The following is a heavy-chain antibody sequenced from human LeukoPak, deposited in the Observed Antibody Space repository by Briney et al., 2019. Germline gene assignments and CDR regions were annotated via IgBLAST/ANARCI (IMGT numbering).Heavy chain of an antibody. CDR2: IYSGGST. Sequence: GGSLRLSCAASGFTVSSNYMSWVRQAPGKGLEWVSVIYSGGSTYYSDSVKGRFTISRDNSKNTLYLQMNSLRAEDTAVYYCARDEETAAGTWDYWGQGTLVTVSS. J-gene: IGHJ4*02. V-gene: IGHV3-53*01. CDR1: GFTVSSNY. D-gene: IGHD6-13*01. CDR3: ARDEETAAGTWDY.